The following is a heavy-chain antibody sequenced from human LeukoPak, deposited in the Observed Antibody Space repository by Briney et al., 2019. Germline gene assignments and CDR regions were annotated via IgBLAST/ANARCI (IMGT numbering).Heavy chain of an antibody. V-gene: IGHV3-23*01. Sequence: QAGGSLRLSCAASGFTFTTYSLSWVRQASGKGLEWVSTINDGGNITDYAASVKGRFTISRDNSKNTLYLQMNSLRAEDTAVYYCAVITPNRRTDFDYWGQGTLVTVSS. D-gene: IGHD3-22*01. J-gene: IGHJ4*02. CDR2: INDGGNIT. CDR1: GFTFTTYS. CDR3: AVITPNRRTDFDY.